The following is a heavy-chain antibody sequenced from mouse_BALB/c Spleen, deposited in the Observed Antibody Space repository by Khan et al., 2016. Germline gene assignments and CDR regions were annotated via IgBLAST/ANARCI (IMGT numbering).Heavy chain of an antibody. CDR1: GFTFSSYW. V-gene: IGHV6-3*01. CDR3: TDLGLAY. CDR2: IRLKSDNYAT. J-gene: IGHJ3*01. D-gene: IGHD4-1*01. Sequence: EVKLEESGGGLVQPGGSMKLSCVASGFTFSSYWMSWVRQSPEKGLEWVAEIRLKSDNYATHYAESVRGTFTISRDDSNSRLYLQMNSLRPEETGIYFCTDLGLAYWGQGTLVIVSA.